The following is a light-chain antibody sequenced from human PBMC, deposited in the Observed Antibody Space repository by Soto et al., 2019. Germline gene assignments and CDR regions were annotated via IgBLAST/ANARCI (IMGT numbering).Light chain of an antibody. J-gene: IGKJ1*01. V-gene: IGKV1-6*02. CDR3: LQDFRYPWT. CDR1: QGIRDD. CDR2: AAS. Sequence: AIQMTQSPSSLSASVGDRVTITCRASQGIRDDLGWFQQKPGKAPKSLIYAASNLHSGVPSRFSGSGSGRDFTLTSSGLQPDDFATYYCLQDFRYPWTFGQGTKVDIK.